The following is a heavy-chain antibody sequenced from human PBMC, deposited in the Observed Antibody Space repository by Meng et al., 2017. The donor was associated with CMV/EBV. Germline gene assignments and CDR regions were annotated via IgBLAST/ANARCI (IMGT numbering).Heavy chain of an antibody. CDR2: ISSSSSYI. Sequence: GSLRLSCAASGFTFSSYSMNWVRQAPGKGLEWVSSISSSSSYIYYADSVKGRFTISRDNAKNSLYLQMNSLRAEDTAVYYCARDGIAVAGIDYWGQGTLVTVSS. CDR3: ARDGIAVAGIDY. J-gene: IGHJ4*02. D-gene: IGHD6-19*01. V-gene: IGHV3-21*01. CDR1: GFTFSSYS.